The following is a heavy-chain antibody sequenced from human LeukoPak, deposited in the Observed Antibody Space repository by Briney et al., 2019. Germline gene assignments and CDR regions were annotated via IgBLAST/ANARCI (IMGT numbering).Heavy chain of an antibody. Sequence: SETLSLTCTVSGGSISSSSYYWGWIRQPPGKGLEWIGSIYYSGSTYYNPSLKSRVTISVDTSKNQFSLKLSSVTAADTAVYYCARLSLATMGPNWFDPWGQGTLVTVSS. CDR3: ARLSLATMGPNWFDP. V-gene: IGHV4-39*01. J-gene: IGHJ5*02. D-gene: IGHD3-10*01. CDR2: IYYSGST. CDR1: GGSISSSSYY.